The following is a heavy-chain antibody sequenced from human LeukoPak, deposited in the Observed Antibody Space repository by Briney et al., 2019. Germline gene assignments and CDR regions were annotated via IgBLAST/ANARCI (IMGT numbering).Heavy chain of an antibody. D-gene: IGHD5-12*01. V-gene: IGHV3-21*01. J-gene: IGHJ4*02. CDR1: GFTFSSYT. Sequence: PGGSLRLSCAASGFTFSSYTMNWVRQAPGKGLEWVSSITSSSSYIYYADSVKGRFTISRDNAKNSLYLQMNSLRAEDTAVYYCARDPPVATIHPYFDYWGQGTLVTVSS. CDR2: ITSSSSYI. CDR3: ARDPPVATIHPYFDY.